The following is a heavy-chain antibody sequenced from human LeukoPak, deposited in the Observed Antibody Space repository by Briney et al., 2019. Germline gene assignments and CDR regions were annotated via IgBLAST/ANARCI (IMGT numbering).Heavy chain of an antibody. V-gene: IGHV3-48*01. Sequence: GGSLRLSCAASGFTFSTYGMNWVRQAPGKGLEWVSFISSTSSTIYYADSVKGRFTISRDNAKNSLYLQMNSRRAEDTAVYYCARDIVVVVATDYYLDYWGQGTLVTVSS. CDR3: ARDIVVVVATDYYLDY. D-gene: IGHD2-15*01. CDR2: ISSTSSTI. CDR1: GFTFSTYG. J-gene: IGHJ4*02.